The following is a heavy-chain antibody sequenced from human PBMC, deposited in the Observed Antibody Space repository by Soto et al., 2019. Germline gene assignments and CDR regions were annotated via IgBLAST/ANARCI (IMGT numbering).Heavy chain of an antibody. CDR2: INPSSGST. CDR3: ARATRLVADAGHDDLDI. J-gene: IGHJ3*02. D-gene: IGHD5-12*01. CDR1: GYTFTTYY. Sequence: ASVKVSCKASGYTFTTYYMYWVRQAPGQGLEWMGIINPSSGSTGYAQKFQGRVTMTRDTSTSTVYMELSSLRSEDTAMYYCARATRLVADAGHDDLDIWGQG. V-gene: IGHV1-46*01.